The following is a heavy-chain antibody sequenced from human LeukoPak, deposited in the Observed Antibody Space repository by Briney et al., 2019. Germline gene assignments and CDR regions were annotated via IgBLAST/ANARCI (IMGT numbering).Heavy chain of an antibody. V-gene: IGHV4-39*01. CDR2: IYYSGST. Sequence: SETLSLTCTVSGGSISSSSYYWGWIRQPPGKGLEWLGNIYYSGSTYYNPSLKSRVTISVDTSKNQFSLRLSSVTAADTAVYYCATTSLGFCSSTTCHNWFDPWGQGTLVTVSS. J-gene: IGHJ5*02. D-gene: IGHD2-2*01. CDR1: GGSISSSSYY. CDR3: ATTSLGFCSSTTCHNWFDP.